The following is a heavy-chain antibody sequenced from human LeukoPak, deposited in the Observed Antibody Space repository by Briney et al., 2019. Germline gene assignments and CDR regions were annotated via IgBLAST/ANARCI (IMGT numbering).Heavy chain of an antibody. J-gene: IGHJ4*02. CDR1: GFTFTTYY. CDR3: ARDQSYNWNYHY. D-gene: IGHD1-7*01. V-gene: IGHV1-2*02. CDR2: INPNSGGT. Sequence: ASVKVSCKASGFTFTTYYMHWVRQAPGQGLEWMGWINPNSGGTNYAQKFQGRVTMTRDTSISTAYMELSRLRSDDTAVYYCARDQSYNWNYHYWGQGTLVTVSS.